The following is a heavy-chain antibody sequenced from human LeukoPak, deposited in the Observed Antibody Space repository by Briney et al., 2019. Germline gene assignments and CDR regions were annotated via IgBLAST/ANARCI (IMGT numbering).Heavy chain of an antibody. D-gene: IGHD2-15*01. V-gene: IGHV4-34*01. CDR2: INHSGST. J-gene: IGHJ5*02. Sequence: PSETLSLTCAVYGVSFSGYYWSWIRQPPGKGLEWIGEINHSGSTNYNPSLKSRVTISVDTCKTQFSLKLSSVTAADTAVYYCARGYCSGGSCYSWFDPWGQGTLVTVSS. CDR3: ARGYCSGGSCYSWFDP. CDR1: GVSFSGYY.